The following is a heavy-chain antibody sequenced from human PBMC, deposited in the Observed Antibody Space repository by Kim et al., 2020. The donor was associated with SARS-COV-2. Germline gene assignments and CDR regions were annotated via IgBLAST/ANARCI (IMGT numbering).Heavy chain of an antibody. CDR2: IKSKPDGGTI. J-gene: IGHJ4*02. CDR3: TARTTGTTPSDY. Sequence: GGSLRLSCATSGFTFRNAWMSWVRQAPGKGLEWVGLIKSKPDGGTIEYAAPVKGRFTISRDDSKNTLYLQMNSLKTEDTAVYYCTARTTGTTPSDYWGQGTLVTVSS. CDR1: GFTFRNAW. V-gene: IGHV3-15*01. D-gene: IGHD1-1*01.